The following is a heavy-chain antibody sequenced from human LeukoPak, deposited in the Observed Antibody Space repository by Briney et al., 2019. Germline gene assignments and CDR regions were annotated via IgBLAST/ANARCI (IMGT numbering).Heavy chain of an antibody. Sequence: GESLKISCKGSDYIFTRYWIGWVRQTPGKGLEWMGMIYPGDSNTRYSPSFQGQVTISADKSSNTAYLQWSSLKASDTAMYYCARHPPYYYDSSGYFDYWGQGTLVTVSS. CDR2: IYPGDSNT. CDR1: DYIFTRYW. V-gene: IGHV5-51*01. CDR3: ARHPPYYYDSSGYFDY. D-gene: IGHD3-22*01. J-gene: IGHJ4*02.